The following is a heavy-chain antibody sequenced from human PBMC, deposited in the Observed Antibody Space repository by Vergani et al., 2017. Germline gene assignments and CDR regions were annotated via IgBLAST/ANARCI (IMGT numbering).Heavy chain of an antibody. Sequence: QVQLQESGPGLVRPSETLSLTCTVSGGSLSGYYWNWIRQTPGEGLEWIGYVEDSGYFNYNPSLKTRVSMSSDTSNNQFSLMLSSVTVADTAVYYCARSIVSLNPPDYFDNWVQGTLVTVSS. V-gene: IGHV4-59*01. D-gene: IGHD1-14*01. CDR2: VEDSGYF. J-gene: IGHJ4*02. CDR3: ARSIVSLNPPDYFDN. CDR1: GGSLSGYY.